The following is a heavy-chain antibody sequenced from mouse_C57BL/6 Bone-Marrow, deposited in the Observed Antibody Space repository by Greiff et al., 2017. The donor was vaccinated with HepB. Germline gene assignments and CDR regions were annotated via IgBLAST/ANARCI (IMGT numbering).Heavy chain of an antibody. CDR2: IDPSDSYT. CDR3: SRSRYYGSSGFAY. J-gene: IGHJ3*01. D-gene: IGHD1-1*01. CDR1: GYTFTSYW. Sequence: QVQLQQPGAELVRPGTSVKLSCKASGYTFTSYWMHWVKQRPGQGLEWIGVIDPSDSYTNYNQKFKGKATLTVDTSSSTAYMQLSSRTSEDSAVSYCSRSRYYGSSGFAYWGQGTLVTVSA. V-gene: IGHV1-59*01.